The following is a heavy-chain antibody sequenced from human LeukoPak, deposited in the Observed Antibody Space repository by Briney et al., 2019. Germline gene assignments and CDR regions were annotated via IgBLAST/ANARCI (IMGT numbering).Heavy chain of an antibody. Sequence: SETLSLTCTVSGGSVSSYYWTWIRQPPGKGLEWIGYFHYSGNTDYNPVLKSRATISVDTSKNQFSLNVNSVTAADTAVYYCARGNGDYGEPYFFDLWGQGSLVTVSS. D-gene: IGHD4-17*01. CDR3: ARGNGDYGEPYFFDL. V-gene: IGHV4-59*02. CDR1: GGSVSSYY. CDR2: FHYSGNT. J-gene: IGHJ4*02.